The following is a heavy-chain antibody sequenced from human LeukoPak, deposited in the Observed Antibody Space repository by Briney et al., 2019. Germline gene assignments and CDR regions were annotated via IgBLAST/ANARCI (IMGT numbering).Heavy chain of an antibody. CDR3: AKGLYSSSWYEKGFDY. CDR2: IRGSGGST. D-gene: IGHD6-13*01. CDR1: GFTFSSYA. Sequence: GGSLRLSCAASGFTFSSYAMSWVRQAPGKGLEWVSAIRGSGGSTYYADSVKGRFTISRDNSKNTLYLQMNSLRAEDTAVYYCAKGLYSSSWYEKGFDYWGQGTLVTVSS. J-gene: IGHJ4*02. V-gene: IGHV3-23*01.